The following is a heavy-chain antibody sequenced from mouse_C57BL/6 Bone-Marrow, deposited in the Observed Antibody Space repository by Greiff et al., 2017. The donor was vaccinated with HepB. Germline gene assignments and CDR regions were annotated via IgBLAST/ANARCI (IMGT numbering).Heavy chain of an antibody. D-gene: IGHD4-1*01. CDR3: ARGGGNWDWYFDV. J-gene: IGHJ1*03. CDR2: INPSTGGT. Sequence: EVQLQQSGPELVKPGASVKISCKASGYSFTGYYMNWVKQSPEKSLEWIGEINPSTGGTTYNQKFKAKATLTVDKSSSTAYMQLKSLTSEDSAVYYCARGGGNWDWYFDVWGTGTTVTVSS. V-gene: IGHV1-42*01. CDR1: GYSFTGYY.